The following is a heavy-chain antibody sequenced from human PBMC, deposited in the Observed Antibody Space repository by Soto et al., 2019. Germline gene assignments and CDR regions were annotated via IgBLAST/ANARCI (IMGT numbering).Heavy chain of an antibody. Sequence: QVQLVQSGAEMKRPGSSVKVSCEASGGTFPNSTFNWVRQAPGQGLEWMGRIIPVLNIANYAQNFLCRITITADKSTSTAYLELTSLRSDDTAIYFCARAPTASSPFVYWGQGSLVTVSS. CDR2: IIPVLNIA. CDR3: ARAPTASSPFVY. D-gene: IGHD1-26*01. CDR1: GGTFPNST. J-gene: IGHJ4*02. V-gene: IGHV1-69*02.